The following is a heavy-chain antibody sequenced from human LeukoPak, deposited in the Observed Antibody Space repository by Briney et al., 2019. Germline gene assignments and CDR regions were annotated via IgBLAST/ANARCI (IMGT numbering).Heavy chain of an antibody. CDR1: GFTFSSYG. J-gene: IGHJ6*04. Sequence: PGGSLRLSCAASGFTFSSYGMHWVRQAPGKGLEWVAVISYDGSNKYYADSVKGRFTISRGNSRNTLFLQMNSPRAEDTAVYYCAKGRITMVRGVSMDVWGKGTTVTVSS. D-gene: IGHD3-10*01. V-gene: IGHV3-30*18. CDR2: ISYDGSNK. CDR3: AKGRITMVRGVSMDV.